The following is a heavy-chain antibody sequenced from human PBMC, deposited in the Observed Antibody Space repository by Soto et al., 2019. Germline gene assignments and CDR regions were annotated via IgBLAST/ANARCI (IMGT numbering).Heavy chain of an antibody. CDR3: ARVIITATCTSGFDS. Sequence: QVQLQESGPGLVKPSQTLSLTCTVSGGSIRSSDYYWSWIRQPPGKGLEWIGYVYYSESAYYNPSLQSRGFISIDTSKNQFSLTLSSVTAADTAVYYCARVIITATCTSGFDSWGQGTLVTVSS. V-gene: IGHV4-30-4*01. CDR1: GGSIRSSDYY. D-gene: IGHD6-13*01. J-gene: IGHJ4*02. CDR2: VYYSESA.